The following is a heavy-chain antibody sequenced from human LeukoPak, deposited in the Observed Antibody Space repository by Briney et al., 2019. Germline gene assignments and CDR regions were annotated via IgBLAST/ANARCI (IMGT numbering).Heavy chain of an antibody. Sequence: GESLKISCKGSGYSFTSYWIGWVRQMPGNGLESMGSIYPGDSDTRYSPSFQDQVTISADKSISTAYLQWSSLKASDTAMYYCSRQDSKAYYTITGLPSDAFDVWGQGSMVTVSS. D-gene: IGHD5-24*01. CDR3: SRQDSKAYYTITGLPSDAFDV. V-gene: IGHV5-51*01. CDR2: IYPGDSDT. CDR1: GYSFTSYW. J-gene: IGHJ3*01.